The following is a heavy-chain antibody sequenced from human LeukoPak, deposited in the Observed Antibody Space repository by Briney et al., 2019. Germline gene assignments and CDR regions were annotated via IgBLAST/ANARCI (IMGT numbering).Heavy chain of an antibody. CDR1: GFTFSSYA. D-gene: IGHD1/OR15-1a*01. J-gene: IGHJ4*02. Sequence: PGGSLRLSCAASGFTFSSYAISWVRQAPGKGLEWVSAISGSGGSTYYADSVKGRFTISRDNSKNTLYLQMNSLRAEDTAVYYCARDQEQPGLYDYWGQGTLVTVSS. CDR2: ISGSGGST. CDR3: ARDQEQPGLYDY. V-gene: IGHV3-23*01.